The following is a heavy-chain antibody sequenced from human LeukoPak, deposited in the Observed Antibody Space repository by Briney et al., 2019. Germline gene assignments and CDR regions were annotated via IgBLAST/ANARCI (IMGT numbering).Heavy chain of an antibody. Sequence: ASVKVSCKASGYTFTSYAMNWVRQAPGQGLEWMGWINTNTGNPTYAQGFTGRFVFSLDTSVSTAYLQISSLKAEDTAVYYCARDKELLEPNWFDPWGQGTLVTVSS. D-gene: IGHD1-26*01. CDR1: GYTFTSYA. CDR2: INTNTGNP. CDR3: ARDKELLEPNWFDP. J-gene: IGHJ5*02. V-gene: IGHV7-4-1*02.